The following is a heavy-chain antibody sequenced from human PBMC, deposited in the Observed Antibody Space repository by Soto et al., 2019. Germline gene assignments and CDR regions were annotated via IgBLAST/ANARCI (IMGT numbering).Heavy chain of an antibody. V-gene: IGHV3-30-3*01. D-gene: IGHD3-3*01. CDR3: ARETPGRDLDYYYGMDV. J-gene: IGHJ6*02. CDR1: GFTFSSYA. CDR2: ISYDGSNK. Sequence: QVQLVESGGGVVQPGRSLRLSCAASGFTFSSYAMHWVRQAPGKGLEWVAVISYDGSNKYYADSVKGRFTISRDNSKNTLYLQMNSLRAEDTAVYYCARETPGRDLDYYYGMDVWGQGTTVTDSS.